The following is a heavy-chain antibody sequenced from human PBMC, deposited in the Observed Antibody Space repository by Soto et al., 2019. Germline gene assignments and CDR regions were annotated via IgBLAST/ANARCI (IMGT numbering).Heavy chain of an antibody. J-gene: IGHJ4*02. CDR1: GFTFSSYW. Sequence: EVQLVESGGDSVQPGGSLRLSCAASGFTFSSYWMHWVRQVPGKGLVWLSRINSDGSRVNYADSVKGRFAISRDNAKNTLYLHVNSLTVEDTAVYSCARGGSGAYYQDYWGRGTLVTVSS. CDR2: INSDGSRV. D-gene: IGHD3-22*01. CDR3: ARGGSGAYYQDY. V-gene: IGHV3-74*01.